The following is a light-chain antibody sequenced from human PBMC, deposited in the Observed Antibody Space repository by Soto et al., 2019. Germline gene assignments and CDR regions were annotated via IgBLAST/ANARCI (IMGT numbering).Light chain of an antibody. Sequence: DIQMTQSPSSLSASVGDRVTITCRASRNIYNYLHWYQQKPGKAPTLLISAASSLHGGVPSRFRGSGSGADSTLTITSLQPDDSAIYYCQSTYDTPAFGGGTKVEIK. CDR3: QSTYDTPA. V-gene: IGKV1-39*02. CDR2: AAS. CDR1: RNIYNY. J-gene: IGKJ4*01.